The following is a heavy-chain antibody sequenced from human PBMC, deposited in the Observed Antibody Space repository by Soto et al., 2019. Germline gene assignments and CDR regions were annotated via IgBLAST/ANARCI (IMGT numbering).Heavy chain of an antibody. D-gene: IGHD3-9*01. Sequence: GGSLRLSCAASGFTFSSYWMSWVRQAPGEGLEWVANIKQDGSEKYYVDSVKGRFTISRDNAKNSLYLQMNSLRAEDTAVYYCARTSPDYDILTGNNWFDPWGQGTLVTVSS. V-gene: IGHV3-7*03. CDR2: IKQDGSEK. CDR1: GFTFSSYW. J-gene: IGHJ5*02. CDR3: ARTSPDYDILTGNNWFDP.